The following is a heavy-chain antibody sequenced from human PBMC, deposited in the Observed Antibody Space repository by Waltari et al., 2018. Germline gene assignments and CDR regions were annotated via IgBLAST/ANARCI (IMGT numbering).Heavy chain of an antibody. V-gene: IGHV1-24*01. CDR3: ATGQQLARYWYFDL. J-gene: IGHJ2*01. CDR2: FDPEDGET. CDR1: GYTLTELS. Sequence: QVQLVQSGAEVKKPGASVKVSCKVSGYTLTELSMHWVRQAPGKGLEWMGGFDPEDGETIYAQKFQGRVTRTEDTSTDTAYMELSSLRSEDTAVYYCATGQQLARYWYFDLWGRGTLVTVSS. D-gene: IGHD6-13*01.